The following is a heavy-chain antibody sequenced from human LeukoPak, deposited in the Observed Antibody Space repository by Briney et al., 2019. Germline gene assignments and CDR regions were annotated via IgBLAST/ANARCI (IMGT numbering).Heavy chain of an antibody. Sequence: ASAKVSCKASGYTFTRLYIRWVRQAPGQGLEWMGIINPSGGSTSYAQKFQGTVTLTRDTSTSTVYMELSSLRAEDTAVYYCARERGVAVAGEGVDPWGQGTLVTVSS. CDR1: GYTFTRLY. J-gene: IGHJ5*02. D-gene: IGHD6-19*01. CDR3: ARERGVAVAGEGVDP. CDR2: INPSGGST. V-gene: IGHV1-46*01.